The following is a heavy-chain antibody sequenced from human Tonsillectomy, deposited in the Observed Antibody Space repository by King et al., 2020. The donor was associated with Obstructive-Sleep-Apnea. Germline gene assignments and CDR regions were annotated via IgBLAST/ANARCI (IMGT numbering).Heavy chain of an antibody. CDR3: ASRGSGPQH. V-gene: IGHV3-23*04. Sequence: VQLVESGGGLVQPGGSLRVSCVASGFTFSSYAMNWVRQAPGKGLEWVSGTSSSGGSTYYADSVKGRFTISRDNSKDTLFLQMNTLGAEDTAVYYCASRGSGPQHWGQGTLVAVSS. D-gene: IGHD6-19*01. CDR2: TSSSGGST. CDR1: GFTFSSYA. J-gene: IGHJ1*01.